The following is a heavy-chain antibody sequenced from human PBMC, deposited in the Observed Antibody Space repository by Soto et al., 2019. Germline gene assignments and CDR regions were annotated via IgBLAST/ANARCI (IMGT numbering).Heavy chain of an antibody. CDR3: ARYKSNYYYGMDV. V-gene: IGHV4-59*01. CDR1: GGSISSYY. CDR2: FYYSGIT. D-gene: IGHD1-20*01. Sequence: QVQLQESGPGLVKPSETLSLTCTVSGGSISSYYWSWIRQPPGKGLEWIGYFYYSGITNYNPSLKSRVTISVDTSKNQFSLKLSSVTAADTAVYYCARYKSNYYYGMDVWGQGTTVTVSS. J-gene: IGHJ6*02.